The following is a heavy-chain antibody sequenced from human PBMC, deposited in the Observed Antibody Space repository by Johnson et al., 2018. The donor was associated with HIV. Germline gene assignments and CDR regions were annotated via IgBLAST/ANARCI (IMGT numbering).Heavy chain of an antibody. J-gene: IGHJ3*02. V-gene: IGHV3-30-3*01. CDR1: VFTFSSYA. CDR2: ISYDGSNK. CDR3: ARDYREANAFDI. D-gene: IGHD1-26*01. Sequence: VESGVGVVQPGRSLRLSCAASVFTFSSYAMHWVRQAPGKGLEWVAVISYDGSNKYYADSVKGRFTISRDNSKNTLYLQMNSLRAEDTAVYYCARDYREANAFDIWGQGTMVTVSS.